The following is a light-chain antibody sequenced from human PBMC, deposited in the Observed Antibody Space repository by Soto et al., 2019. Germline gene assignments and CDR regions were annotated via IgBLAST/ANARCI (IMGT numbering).Light chain of an antibody. CDR1: QSVSNNY. Sequence: EIVLTQSPGTLSLSPGERATLSCRASQSVSNNYLAWYQRKPGQAPRLLIYGASSRATGIPCRFSGSGSGTDFTLTITRLEPEDFEVYYCQQYGSSPTTFGQGTKVEIK. J-gene: IGKJ1*01. CDR3: QQYGSSPTT. V-gene: IGKV3-20*01. CDR2: GAS.